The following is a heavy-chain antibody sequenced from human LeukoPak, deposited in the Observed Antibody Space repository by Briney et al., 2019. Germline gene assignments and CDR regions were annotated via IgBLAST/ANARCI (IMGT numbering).Heavy chain of an antibody. CDR2: ISYDGSNK. D-gene: IGHD2-21*02. V-gene: IGHV3-30*04. Sequence: GGSLRLSCAASGFTSSSYAMHWVRQAPGKGLEWVAVISYDGSNKYYADSVKGRFTISRDNSKNTLYLQMNSLRAEDTAVYYCAKDDRPYCGGDCYQVYWGQGTLVTVSS. CDR3: AKDDRPYCGGDCYQVY. J-gene: IGHJ4*02. CDR1: GFTSSSYA.